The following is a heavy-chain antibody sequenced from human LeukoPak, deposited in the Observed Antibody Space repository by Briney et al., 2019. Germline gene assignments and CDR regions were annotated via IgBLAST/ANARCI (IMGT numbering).Heavy chain of an antibody. CDR1: GFTFSSYW. CDR3: ASGYYDFWSGREYNWFDP. J-gene: IGHJ5*02. Sequence: PGGSLRLSCAASGFTFSSYWMHWVRQAPGKGLVWASRINSDGSSTSYADSVKGRFTISRDNAKNTLYLQMNSLRAEDTAVYYCASGYYDFWSGREYNWFDPWGQGTLVTVSS. V-gene: IGHV3-74*01. D-gene: IGHD3-3*01. CDR2: INSDGSST.